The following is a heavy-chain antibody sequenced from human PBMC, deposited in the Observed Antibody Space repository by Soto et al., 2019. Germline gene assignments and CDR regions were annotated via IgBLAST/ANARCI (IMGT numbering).Heavy chain of an antibody. CDR3: ARPGITGTTWVDY. Sequence: SETLSLTCTVSGGSISSSSYYWGWIRQPPGKGLEWIGSIYYSGSTYYNPSLKSRVTISVDTSKNQFSLKLSSVTAADTAVYYYARPGITGTTWVDYWGQGTLVTVSS. J-gene: IGHJ4*02. CDR2: IYYSGST. D-gene: IGHD1-7*01. V-gene: IGHV4-39*01. CDR1: GGSISSSSYY.